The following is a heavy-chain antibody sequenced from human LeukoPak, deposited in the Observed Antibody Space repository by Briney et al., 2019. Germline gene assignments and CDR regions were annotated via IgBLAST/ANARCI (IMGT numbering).Heavy chain of an antibody. Sequence: VASVKVSCKASGYTFTGYYMHWVRQAPGQGLEWMGWINPNSGGTNYAQKFQGRVTMTRDTSISTAYMELSRLRSDDTAVYYCARPRYYDSSGYYCIWAFDIWGQGTMVTVSS. CDR1: GYTFTGYY. V-gene: IGHV1-2*02. J-gene: IGHJ3*02. CDR3: ARPRYYDSSGYYCIWAFDI. D-gene: IGHD3-22*01. CDR2: INPNSGGT.